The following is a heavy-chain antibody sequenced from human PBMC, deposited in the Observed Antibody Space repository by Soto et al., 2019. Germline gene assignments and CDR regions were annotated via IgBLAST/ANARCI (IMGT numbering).Heavy chain of an antibody. Sequence: QVQLVESGGGVVQPGRSLRLSCAASGFTFSSYAMHGVRRAPGKGLEWVAVISYDGSNKYYTDSVKGRFTISRDNSKNTLYLQMNSLRAEDTAVYYCARPLWRDDYNWGYFDLWGRGTLVTVSS. J-gene: IGHJ2*01. CDR3: ARPLWRDDYNWGYFDL. CDR1: GFTFSSYA. D-gene: IGHD4-4*01. CDR2: ISYDGSNK. V-gene: IGHV3-30-3*01.